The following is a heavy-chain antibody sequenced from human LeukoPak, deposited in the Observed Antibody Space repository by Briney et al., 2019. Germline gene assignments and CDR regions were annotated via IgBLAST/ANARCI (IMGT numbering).Heavy chain of an antibody. Sequence: ASVKVSCKASGGTFSSYTISWVRQAPGQGLEWMGRISPILGIANYAQKFQGRVTITADKSTSTAYMELSSLRSEDTAVYYCAREKGAIQLWFDGAFDIWGQGTMVTVSS. CDR1: GGTFSSYT. CDR2: ISPILGIA. CDR3: AREKGAIQLWFDGAFDI. J-gene: IGHJ3*02. D-gene: IGHD5-18*01. V-gene: IGHV1-69*04.